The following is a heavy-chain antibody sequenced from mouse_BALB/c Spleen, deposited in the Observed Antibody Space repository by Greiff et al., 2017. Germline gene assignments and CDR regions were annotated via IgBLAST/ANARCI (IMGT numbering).Heavy chain of an antibody. CDR3: ARDGYWSAMDY. Sequence: EVKLMESGPGLVKPSQTVSLTCTVTGISITTGNYRWSWIRQFPGNKLEWIGYIYYSGTITYNPSLTSRTTITRDTSKNQFFLEMNSLTAEDTATYYCARDGYWSAMDYWGQGTSVTVSS. D-gene: IGHD2-3*01. J-gene: IGHJ4*01. V-gene: IGHV3-5*02. CDR2: IYYSGTI. CDR1: GISITTGNYR.